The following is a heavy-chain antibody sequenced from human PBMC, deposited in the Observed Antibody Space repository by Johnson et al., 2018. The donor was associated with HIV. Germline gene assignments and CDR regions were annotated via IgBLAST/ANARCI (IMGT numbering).Heavy chain of an antibody. D-gene: IGHD5-18*01. CDR3: AKERTDMVTHFDA. Sequence: QVQLVESGGGVVQPGGSLRLSCAASGFTFSSYGMHWVRQAPGKGLEWVAFIRYDGSKKYYADSVKGRFTISRDNSKNTMDLQMNSLRAEDTAVYYCAKERTDMVTHFDAWGQGTRVTVSS. V-gene: IGHV3-30*02. CDR1: GFTFSSYG. J-gene: IGHJ3*01. CDR2: IRYDGSKK.